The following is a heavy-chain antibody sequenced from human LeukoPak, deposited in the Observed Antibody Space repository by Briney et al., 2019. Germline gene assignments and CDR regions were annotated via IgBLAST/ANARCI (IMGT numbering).Heavy chain of an antibody. Sequence: SETLSLTCTVSGGSISSGDYYWSWIRQPPGKGLEWIGYIYYSGSTYYNPSLKSRVTISVDTSKNQFSLKLSSVTAADTAVYYCARGLVIAVAGTSLPGRVLDYWGQGTLVTVSS. D-gene: IGHD6-19*01. CDR1: GGSISSGDYY. J-gene: IGHJ4*02. CDR3: ARGLVIAVAGTSLPGRVLDY. CDR2: IYYSGST. V-gene: IGHV4-30-4*08.